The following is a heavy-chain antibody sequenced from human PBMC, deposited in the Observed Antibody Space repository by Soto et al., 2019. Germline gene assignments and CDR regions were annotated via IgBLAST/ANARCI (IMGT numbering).Heavy chain of an antibody. Sequence: GASVKVSCKASGYTFTSYGISWVRQAPGQGLEWMGWISAYNGNTNYAQKLQGRVTMTTDTSTSTAYMELRSLRSDNTAVYYCATPRAMTTVTGNDYWGQGTLVTVSS. CDR1: GYTFTSYG. CDR2: ISAYNGNT. D-gene: IGHD4-17*01. V-gene: IGHV1-18*01. CDR3: ATPRAMTTVTGNDY. J-gene: IGHJ4*02.